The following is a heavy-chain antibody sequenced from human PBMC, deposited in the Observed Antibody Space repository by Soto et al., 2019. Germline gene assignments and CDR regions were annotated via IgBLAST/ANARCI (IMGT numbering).Heavy chain of an antibody. D-gene: IGHD3-10*01. Sequence: EVQLVESGGGLIQPGGSLRLSCAVSGFTVSNNYMSWVRQAPGKGLEGVSVIYSGGYTAYGDSVKGRFTISRDNSKNTLYLKIKGLGAADPAGFFCGARPGGGGYWGQGTLVTVSS. J-gene: IGHJ4*02. CDR3: GARPGGGGY. CDR2: IYSGGYT. CDR1: GFTVSNNY. V-gene: IGHV3-53*01.